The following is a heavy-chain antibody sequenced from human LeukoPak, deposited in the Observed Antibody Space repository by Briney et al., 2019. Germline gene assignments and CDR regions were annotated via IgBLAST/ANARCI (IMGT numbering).Heavy chain of an antibody. Sequence: SETLSLTCSVSGGSISIYYWSWVRQPPGKGLEWIGYIYNSGSTNYNPSLKSRVTISVDTSKNQFSLKLTSVTAADTAVYYCVRDRELPYWGQGTLVTVSS. CDR1: GGSISIYY. J-gene: IGHJ4*02. V-gene: IGHV4-59*03. CDR3: VRDRELPY. CDR2: IYNSGST. D-gene: IGHD1-26*01.